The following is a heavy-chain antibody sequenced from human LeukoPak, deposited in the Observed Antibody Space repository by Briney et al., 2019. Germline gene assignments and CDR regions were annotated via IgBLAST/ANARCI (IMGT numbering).Heavy chain of an antibody. CDR1: GFTFSSYA. D-gene: IGHD1-14*01. V-gene: IGHV3-21*01. Sequence: TGGSLRLSCAASGFTFSSYAMHWVRQAPGKGLEWVACISSGSTYIFHADSVRGRFAVSRDNAKNSLYLQMNSLRADDTAVYYCVRENHGSFDYWGRGSLVTVSS. J-gene: IGHJ4*02. CDR2: ISSGSTYI. CDR3: VRENHGSFDY.